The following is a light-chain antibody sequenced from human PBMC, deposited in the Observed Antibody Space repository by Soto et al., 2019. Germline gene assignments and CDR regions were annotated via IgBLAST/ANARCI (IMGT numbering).Light chain of an antibody. CDR1: SSDIGSYNY. CDR3: CSYVASSTL. Sequence: QSVLTQPASLSGSPGQSITISCTGTSSDIGSYNYVSWYQQHPGKAPKLMIFDVSYRPSGISDRFSGSKSGNTASLTISGLRPEDEADYYCCSYVASSTLFGGGTKLTVL. CDR2: DVS. V-gene: IGLV2-14*03. J-gene: IGLJ2*01.